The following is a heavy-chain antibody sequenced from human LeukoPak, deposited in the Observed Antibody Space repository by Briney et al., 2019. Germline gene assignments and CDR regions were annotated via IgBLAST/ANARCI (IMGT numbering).Heavy chain of an antibody. Sequence: PSETLSLTCTVSGGSISSYYWSWIRQPPGKGLEWIGYIYYSGSTNYNPSLKSRVTISVDTSKNQFSLKLSSVTAADTAVYCCARDLGDFGDYWGQGTLVTVSS. V-gene: IGHV4-59*01. CDR3: ARDLGDFGDY. D-gene: IGHD2-21*02. CDR1: GGSISSYY. CDR2: IYYSGST. J-gene: IGHJ4*02.